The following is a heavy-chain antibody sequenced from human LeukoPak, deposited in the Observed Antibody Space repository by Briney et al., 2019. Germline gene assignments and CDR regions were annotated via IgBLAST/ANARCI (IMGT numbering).Heavy chain of an antibody. CDR1: GFTFSSYS. CDR2: ISSSSSYI. Sequence: NPGGSLRLPCAASGFTFSSYSMNWVRQAPGKGLEWVSSISSSSSYIYYADSVKGRFTISRDNAKNSLYLQMNSLRAEDTAVYYCARGLYCSSTSCYDYYYYYGMDVWGQGTTVTVSS. CDR3: ARGLYCSSTSCYDYYYYYGMDV. J-gene: IGHJ6*02. V-gene: IGHV3-21*01. D-gene: IGHD2-2*01.